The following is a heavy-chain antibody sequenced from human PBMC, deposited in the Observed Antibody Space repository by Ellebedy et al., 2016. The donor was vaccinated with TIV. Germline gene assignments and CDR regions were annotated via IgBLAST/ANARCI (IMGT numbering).Heavy chain of an antibody. CDR1: GGSISSGGYY. D-gene: IGHD2-15*01. J-gene: IGHJ4*02. V-gene: IGHV4-39*07. Sequence: SETLSLXCTVSGGSISSGGYYWSWIRQPPGKGLEWIGEINHSGSTNYNPSLKSRVTISVDTSKNQFSLKLSSVTAADTAVYYSARGYCSGGSCHFDYWGQGTLVTVSS. CDR3: ARGYCSGGSCHFDY. CDR2: INHSGST.